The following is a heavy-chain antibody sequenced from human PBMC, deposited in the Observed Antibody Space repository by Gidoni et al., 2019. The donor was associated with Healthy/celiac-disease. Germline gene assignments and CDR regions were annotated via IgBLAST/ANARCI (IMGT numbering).Heavy chain of an antibody. CDR1: GGSISSGGYY. CDR2: IYYSGST. V-gene: IGHV4-31*03. J-gene: IGHJ2*01. CDR3: ARDRRDYSYYSSWYFDL. Sequence: QVQLQESGPGLVKPSQTLSLTCTVSGGSISSGGYYWSWIRQHPGKGLEWIGYIYYSGSTYYNPSLKSRVTISVDTSKNQFSLKLSSVTAADTAVYYCARDRRDYSYYSSWYFDLWGRGTLVTVSS. D-gene: IGHD3-10*01.